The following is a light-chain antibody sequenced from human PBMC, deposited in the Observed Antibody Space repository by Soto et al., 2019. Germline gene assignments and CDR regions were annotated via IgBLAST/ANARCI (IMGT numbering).Light chain of an antibody. CDR2: DVS. V-gene: IGLV2-11*01. CDR1: TSDVGGYNY. CDR3: CSHTGGDIFSV. Sequence: QSVLTQPRSVSGSPGQSITISCTGTTSDVGGYNYVSWYQHHPGKAPKFIIFDVSSRPSGVPDRFSGSKSGNTAYLTISGLQAEDEADYYCCSHTGGDIFSVFGGGTKLTVL. J-gene: IGLJ2*01.